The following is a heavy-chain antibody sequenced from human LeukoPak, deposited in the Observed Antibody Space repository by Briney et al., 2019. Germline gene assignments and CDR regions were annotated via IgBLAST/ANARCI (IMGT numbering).Heavy chain of an antibody. CDR2: IIPIFGTA. Sequence: ASVKVSCKASGGTFSSYAISWVRQAPGQGLEWMGGIIPIFGTANYAQKFQGRVTITADESTSTAYMELSSLRSEDTAVYYCARVPSGSGRGFDYWGQGTLVTVSS. CDR3: ARVPSGSGRGFDY. D-gene: IGHD1-26*01. CDR1: GGTFSSYA. V-gene: IGHV1-69*13. J-gene: IGHJ4*02.